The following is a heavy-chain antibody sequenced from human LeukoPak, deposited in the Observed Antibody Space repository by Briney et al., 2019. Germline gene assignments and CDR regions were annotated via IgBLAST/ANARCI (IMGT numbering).Heavy chain of an antibody. CDR1: GFTFSSYS. CDR3: AKDWRGSYRPIDAFDI. CDR2: ISSSSSTT. D-gene: IGHD3-16*02. J-gene: IGHJ3*02. Sequence: GGSLRLSCAASGFTFSSYSMNWVRQAPGKGLEWVSYISSSSSTTYYADSVKGRFTISRDNSKNTLYLQMNSLRAEDTAVYYCAKDWRGSYRPIDAFDIWGQGTMVTVSS. V-gene: IGHV3-48*01.